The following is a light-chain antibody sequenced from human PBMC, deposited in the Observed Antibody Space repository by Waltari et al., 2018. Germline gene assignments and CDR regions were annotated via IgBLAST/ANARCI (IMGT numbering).Light chain of an antibody. CDR1: SLDVGNYNR. J-gene: IGLJ2*01. V-gene: IGLV2-23*02. Sequence: QSALTQPASVSGSPGQSLTLSCTGTSLDVGNYNRVSWYQKNPGKAPKLMIYAVSKRPSGVSDRFSGSKSGDMASLTISGLQPEDEAEYFCSSYAGSSKGVFGGGTKVTVL. CDR3: SSYAGSSKGV. CDR2: AVS.